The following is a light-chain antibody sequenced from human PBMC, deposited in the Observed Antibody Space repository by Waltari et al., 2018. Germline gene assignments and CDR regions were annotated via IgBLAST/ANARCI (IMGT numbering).Light chain of an antibody. Sequence: SVLTQPPSASGTPGQRVTISCSGSSSNIGRNVVNWYQQVPGTTPKLLSYRNDQRPSGVPDRFSGSKSGTSASLAISGLRSEDEADYYCAAWDDKLGGRWEFGGGTKLTVL. CDR1: SSNIGRNV. J-gene: IGLJ2*01. CDR3: AAWDDKLGGRWE. CDR2: RND. V-gene: IGLV1-47*01.